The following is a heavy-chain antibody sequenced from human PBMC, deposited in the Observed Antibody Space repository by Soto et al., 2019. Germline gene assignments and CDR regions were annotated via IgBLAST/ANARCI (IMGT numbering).Heavy chain of an antibody. V-gene: IGHV5-51*01. CDR1: GYKVSTWHNFTSYW. Sequence: GESLKISCMGSGYKVSTWHNFTSYWIAWVRQMPGEGLEWMGIIYPGDSDTRYSPSFQGQVTISADKSISTAYLQWSSLKASDTAIYYCARTAAAGKYYYGVDVWGQGTTVTVSS. CDR2: IYPGDSDT. CDR3: ARTAAAGKYYYGVDV. D-gene: IGHD6-13*01. J-gene: IGHJ6*02.